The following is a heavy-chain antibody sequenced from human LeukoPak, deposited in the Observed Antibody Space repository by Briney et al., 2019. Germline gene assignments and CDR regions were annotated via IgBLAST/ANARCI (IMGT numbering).Heavy chain of an antibody. J-gene: IGHJ4*02. D-gene: IGHD6-13*01. V-gene: IGHV5-10-1*01. CDR2: IDPSDSYT. CDR3: ATNPPYPTLVPDY. Sequence: GESLKISCKGSGYSFTSYWISWVRQMPGKGLEWMGRIDPSDSYTNYSPSFQGHVTISADKSISTAYLQWSSLKASDTAMYYCATNPPYPTLVPDYWGQGTLATVSS. CDR1: GYSFTSYW.